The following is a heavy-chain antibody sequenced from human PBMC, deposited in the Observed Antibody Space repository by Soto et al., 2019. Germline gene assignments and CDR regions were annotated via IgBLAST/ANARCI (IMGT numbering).Heavy chain of an antibody. CDR3: ARQDKYDFWSGYYKGGYNWFDP. CDR2: INPNSGGT. Sequence: QVQLVQSGAEVKKPGASVKVSCKASGYTFTGYYMHWVRQAPGQGLEWMGWINPNSGGTNYAQQFQGWVTMTRDTSISTAYMELSRLRSDDTAVYYCARQDKYDFWSGYYKGGYNWFDPWGQGTLVTVSS. CDR1: GYTFTGYY. D-gene: IGHD3-3*01. J-gene: IGHJ5*02. V-gene: IGHV1-2*04.